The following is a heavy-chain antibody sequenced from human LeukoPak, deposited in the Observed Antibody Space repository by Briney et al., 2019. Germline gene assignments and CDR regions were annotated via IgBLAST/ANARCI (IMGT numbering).Heavy chain of an antibody. CDR1: GFTFSSYW. V-gene: IGHV3-74*01. CDR3: ARDWFHAIDY. Sequence: GGSLRLSCAASGFTFSSYWMSWVRQVPGKGLVWVSRIRGDGSDARYAESVKGRFTISRDNAKNTLYPQMNSLRDEDTAVYYCARDWFHAIDYWGQGTLVTVSS. D-gene: IGHD2/OR15-2a*01. J-gene: IGHJ4*02. CDR2: IRGDGSDA.